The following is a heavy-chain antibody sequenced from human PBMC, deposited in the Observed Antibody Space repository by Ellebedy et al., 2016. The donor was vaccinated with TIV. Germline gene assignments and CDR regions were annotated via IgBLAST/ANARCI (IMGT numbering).Heavy chain of an antibody. CDR2: ISGSGGST. CDR3: AKVSDYGFWSGYKHLIDY. Sequence: GGSLRLXXAASGFTFSSYAMSWVRQAPGKGLEWVSAISGSGGSTYYADSVKGRFTISRDNSKNTLYLQMNSLRAEDTAVYYCAKVSDYGFWSGYKHLIDYWGQGTLVTVSS. V-gene: IGHV3-23*01. D-gene: IGHD3-3*01. J-gene: IGHJ4*02. CDR1: GFTFSSYA.